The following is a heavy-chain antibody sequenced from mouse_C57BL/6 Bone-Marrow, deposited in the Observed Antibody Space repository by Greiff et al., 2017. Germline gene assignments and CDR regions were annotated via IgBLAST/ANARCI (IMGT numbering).Heavy chain of an antibody. CDR2: IDPETGGT. D-gene: IGHD3-2*02. CDR3: TALRLFFDY. J-gene: IGHJ2*01. CDR1: GYTFTDYD. V-gene: IGHV1-15*01. Sequence: VQLVESGAELVRPGASVTLSCKASGYTFTDYDMHWVKQTPVHGLEWIGAIDPETGGTAYNQKFKGKAILTADKSSSTAYMELRSLTSEDSSVYDCTALRLFFDYWGQGTTRTVSS.